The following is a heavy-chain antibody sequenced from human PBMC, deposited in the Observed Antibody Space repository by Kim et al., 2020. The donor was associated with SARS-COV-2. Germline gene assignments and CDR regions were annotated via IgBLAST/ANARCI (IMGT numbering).Heavy chain of an antibody. CDR3: ARPNTKTYYDYVWGSYRYPGNAFDI. CDR2: INHSGST. Sequence: SETLSLTCAVYGGSFSGYYWSWIRQPPGKGLEWIGEINHSGSTNYNPSLKSRVTISVDTSKNQFSLKLSSVTAADTAVYYWARPNTKTYYDYVWGSYRYPGNAFDIWGQGTMVTVSS. CDR1: GGSFSGYY. D-gene: IGHD3-16*02. J-gene: IGHJ3*02. V-gene: IGHV4-34*01.